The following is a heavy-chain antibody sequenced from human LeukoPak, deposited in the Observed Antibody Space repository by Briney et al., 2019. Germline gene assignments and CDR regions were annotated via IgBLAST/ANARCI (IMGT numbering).Heavy chain of an antibody. D-gene: IGHD2-2*01. Sequence: SETPSLTCAVYGGSFSGYYWSWIRQSPGKGLEWIGEINHSGSTNYNPSLTSRVTISVDTSKNQFSLKLTSVTAADTAVYYCARRQYQPRFDPWGQGTLVTVSS. CDR2: INHSGST. CDR3: ARRQYQPRFDP. V-gene: IGHV4-34*01. CDR1: GGSFSGYY. J-gene: IGHJ5*02.